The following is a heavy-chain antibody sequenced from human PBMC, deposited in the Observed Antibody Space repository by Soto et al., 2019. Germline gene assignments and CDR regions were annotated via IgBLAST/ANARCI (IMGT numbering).Heavy chain of an antibody. CDR2: INPNSGGT. Sequence: ASVKVSCKASGYTFTSYAMHWVRQAPGQGLEWMGWINPNSGGTNYAQKFQGWVTMTRDTSISTAYMELSRLRSDDTAVYYCARARHSGSYYYYYYGMDVWGQGTTVTVSS. V-gene: IGHV1-2*04. J-gene: IGHJ6*02. CDR1: GYTFTSYA. CDR3: ARARHSGSYYYYYYGMDV. D-gene: IGHD1-26*01.